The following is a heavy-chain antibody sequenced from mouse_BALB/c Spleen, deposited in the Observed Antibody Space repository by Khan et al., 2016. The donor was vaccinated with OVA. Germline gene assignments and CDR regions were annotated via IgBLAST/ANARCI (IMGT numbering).Heavy chain of an antibody. D-gene: IGHD2-1*01. V-gene: IGHV14-3*02. Sequence: VQLKESGAELVKPGASVKLSCSASGFNINDTYIHWMKQRPDQGLEWIGRIDPPNDDSKYGPKFQAKATLTADTSSNTAYLQLSSLTSEDTAVYYCATLYGSPFAFWGQGTLVSVSA. CDR3: ATLYGSPFAF. J-gene: IGHJ3*01. CDR2: IDPPNDDS. CDR1: GFNINDTY.